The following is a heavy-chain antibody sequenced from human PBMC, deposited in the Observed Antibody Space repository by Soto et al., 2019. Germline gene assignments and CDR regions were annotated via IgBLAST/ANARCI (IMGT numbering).Heavy chain of an antibody. D-gene: IGHD2-15*01. J-gene: IGHJ4*02. CDR1: GFTFSSYW. Sequence: EVQLVESGGGLVQPGGSLRLSCAASGFTFSSYWMHWVRQAPGKGLVWVSRTNSDGSSTSYADSVKGRLTISRDNAKNTLYLQMNNLRAEDTAVYYCVRTSLVVAAATREDYCGQGTLVSVSS. CDR3: VRTSLVVAAATREDY. V-gene: IGHV3-74*01. CDR2: TNSDGSST.